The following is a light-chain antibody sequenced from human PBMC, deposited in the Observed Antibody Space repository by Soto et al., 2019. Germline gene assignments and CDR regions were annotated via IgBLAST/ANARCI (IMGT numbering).Light chain of an antibody. J-gene: IGKJ4*01. CDR1: QIVTFPV. CDR2: GVS. V-gene: IGKV3-20*01. CDR3: QHYGQLPLT. Sequence: EIVLTQSPGTLSLSPGERVTLSCRASQIVTFPVSAWYQQKHGRAPRLLIYGVSRRATGIPDRFSGGGSGTDFTLTISRLEPEDFAVYFCQHYGQLPLTFGGGTKVEI.